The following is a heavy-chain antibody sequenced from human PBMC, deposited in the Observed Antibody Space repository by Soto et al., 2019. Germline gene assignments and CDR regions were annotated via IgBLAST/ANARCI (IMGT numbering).Heavy chain of an antibody. D-gene: IGHD3-10*01. CDR3: VKGGKGSGARPPDY. Sequence: EVQLLESGGGLVQPGGSLRLSCTASGFTFSSSVMSWVRQAPGKGLEWVSTINGGGDTTYYAVSVKGRFTISRDNSKNTLYVQMGSLRAEDTAVYYCVKGGKGSGARPPDYWGQGTLVTVSS. V-gene: IGHV3-23*01. J-gene: IGHJ4*02. CDR2: INGGGDTT. CDR1: GFTFSSSV.